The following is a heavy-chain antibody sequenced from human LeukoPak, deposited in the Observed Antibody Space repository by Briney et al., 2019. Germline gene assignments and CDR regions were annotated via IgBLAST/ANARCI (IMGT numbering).Heavy chain of an antibody. D-gene: IGHD3-10*01. J-gene: IGHJ4*02. Sequence: SETLSLTCTVSGGSISSYYWSWIRQPPGKGLEWIGYIYYSGSTNYNPSLKSRVTISVDTSKNQFSLKLSSVTAADTAVYYCARKGSYSTFDYWGQGTLVTVSS. CDR1: GGSISSYY. V-gene: IGHV4-59*08. CDR2: IYYSGST. CDR3: ARKGSYSTFDY.